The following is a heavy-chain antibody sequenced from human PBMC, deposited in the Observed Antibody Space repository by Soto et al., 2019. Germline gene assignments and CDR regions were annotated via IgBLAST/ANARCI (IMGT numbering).Heavy chain of an antibody. CDR2: ISSSGSTI. Sequence: EVQLVESGGGLVQPGGSLRLSCAASGFTFSSYEMNWVRQAPGKGLEWVSYISSSGSTIYYADSVKGRFTISRDNAKNSRYLQMNSLRAEDTAVYYCARDGSFWSGYSYYGMDVWGRGTTVTVSS. CDR1: GFTFSSYE. V-gene: IGHV3-48*03. D-gene: IGHD3-3*01. J-gene: IGHJ6*02. CDR3: ARDGSFWSGYSYYGMDV.